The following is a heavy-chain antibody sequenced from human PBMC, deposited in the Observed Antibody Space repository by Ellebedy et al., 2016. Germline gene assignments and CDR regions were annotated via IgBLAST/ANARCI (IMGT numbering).Heavy chain of an antibody. V-gene: IGHV1-18*04. CDR1: GYTFTTFS. D-gene: IGHD3-10*01. J-gene: IGHJ4*02. Sequence: ASVTVSCXASGYTFTTFSITWVRQVPGQGLEWMGFVNTFSGNTKFAQKFQGRVSMTTDSSTHTACMDLRSLRSDDTAMYYCAKTSGWGYGENWGQGTLVTVSS. CDR2: VNTFSGNT. CDR3: AKTSGWGYGEN.